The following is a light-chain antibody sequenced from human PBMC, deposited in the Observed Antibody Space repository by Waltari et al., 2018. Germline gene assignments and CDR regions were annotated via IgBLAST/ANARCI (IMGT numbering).Light chain of an antibody. CDR2: DVN. V-gene: IGLV2-11*01. Sequence: QSALTQPHSASGSPVQSVTISCTGTSSAVGYYDDVYWYQQHPGKAPKVVIYDVNKRPSGVPDRFSGSKSGNTASLTISGLQADDEADYYCCSCAGTCIFIFFGGGTKLTVL. CDR3: CSCAGTCIFIF. CDR1: SSAVGYYDD. J-gene: IGLJ2*01.